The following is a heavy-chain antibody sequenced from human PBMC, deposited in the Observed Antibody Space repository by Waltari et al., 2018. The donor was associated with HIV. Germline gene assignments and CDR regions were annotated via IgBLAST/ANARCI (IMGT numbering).Heavy chain of an antibody. D-gene: IGHD6-6*01. CDR2: IYGGGRT. J-gene: IGHJ6*02. CDR3: AREATYSSSSFGYFYAMDV. V-gene: IGHV3-66*01. CDR1: GFTVSSNY. Sequence: EVQLVESGGGLVQPGGSLRLSCAASGFTVSSNYMIWFRQAPGKGLEWVSVIYGGGRTYYADSVKGRFSISRDNSKNTLYLQMNSLGAEDTAVYYCAREATYSSSSFGYFYAMDVWGQGTTVTVSS.